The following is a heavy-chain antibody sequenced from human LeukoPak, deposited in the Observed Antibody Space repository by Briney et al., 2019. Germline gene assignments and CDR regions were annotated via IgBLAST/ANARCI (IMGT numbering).Heavy chain of an antibody. J-gene: IGHJ4*02. CDR3: ARVVSGYSYGLVDY. CDR2: IYYSGST. CDR1: GGSISSYY. D-gene: IGHD5-18*01. Sequence: KPSETLSLTCTVSGGSISSYYWSWIRQPPGKGLEWIGYIYYSGSTNYNPSLKSRVTISVDTSKNQFSLKLSSVTAADTAVYYCARVVSGYSYGLVDYWGQGTLVTVSS. V-gene: IGHV4-59*01.